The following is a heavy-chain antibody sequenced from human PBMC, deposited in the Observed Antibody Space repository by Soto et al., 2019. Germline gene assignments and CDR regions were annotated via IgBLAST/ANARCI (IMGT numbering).Heavy chain of an antibody. Sequence: GGSLRLSCAASGFTFGSYWMSWVRQAPGKGLEWLATIKMDASEKKYVDSVKGRFTISRDISRNTLFLQMNSLRAEDTAIYYCAKGIGQLWLHLDYWGQGTLVTVSS. V-gene: IGHV3-7*03. J-gene: IGHJ4*02. CDR2: IKMDASEK. D-gene: IGHD5-18*01. CDR1: GFTFGSYW. CDR3: AKGIGQLWLHLDY.